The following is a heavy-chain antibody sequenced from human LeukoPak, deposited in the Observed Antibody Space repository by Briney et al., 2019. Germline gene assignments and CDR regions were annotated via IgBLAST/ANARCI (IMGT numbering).Heavy chain of an antibody. V-gene: IGHV3-7*01. D-gene: IGHD6-19*01. CDR1: GFTFSSYW. CDR3: ARTGLTPQRFYSSGIFDY. J-gene: IGHJ4*02. CDR2: IKQDGSEK. Sequence: GGSLRLSCAASGFTFSSYWMSWVRQAPGKGLEWVANIKQDGSEKYYVDSVKGRFTISRDNAKNSLYLQMNSLRAEDTAVYYCARTGLTPQRFYSSGIFDYWGQGTLVTVSS.